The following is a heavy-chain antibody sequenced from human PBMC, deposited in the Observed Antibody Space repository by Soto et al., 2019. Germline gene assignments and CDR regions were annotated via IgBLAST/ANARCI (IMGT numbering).Heavy chain of an antibody. V-gene: IGHV4-4*02. CDR1: GGSISSSYW. J-gene: IGHJ5*02. CDR3: ARVSRDPDWFDP. Sequence: SETLSLTCSVSGGSISSSYWWSWVRQPPGKGLEWIGEIYHFGHTNYNPALKSRVTLSVDKSKNQFSLRLTSVTAADTAVYYCARVSRDPDWFDPWGQGTLVTVSS. CDR2: IYHFGHT.